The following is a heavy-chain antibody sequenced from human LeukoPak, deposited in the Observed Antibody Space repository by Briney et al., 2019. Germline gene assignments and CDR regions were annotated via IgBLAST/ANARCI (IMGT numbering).Heavy chain of an antibody. CDR3: ARDRTIAWFDY. J-gene: IGHJ4*02. D-gene: IGHD2-15*01. Sequence: GGSLTLSCAASGFVFNTYWMHWVRQAPGEGLVWVSHINGDGTNTNYADVVKGRFSISRDNAKKTLYLQMNTLRAEDTAVYYCARDRTIAWFDYWGQGALVTVSS. CDR1: GFVFNTYW. CDR2: INGDGTNT. V-gene: IGHV3-74*01.